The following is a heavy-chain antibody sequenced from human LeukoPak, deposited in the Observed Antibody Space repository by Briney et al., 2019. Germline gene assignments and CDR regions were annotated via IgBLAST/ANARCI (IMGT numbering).Heavy chain of an antibody. D-gene: IGHD2-2*02. CDR2: ISSSSSYI. Sequence: PGGSLRLSCAASGFTFSSYSMNWVRQAPGKGLEWVSSISSSSSYIYYADSVKGRFTISRDNAKNSLYLQMNSLRAEDTAVYYCAREPDIVVVPAAIPDYWGQGTLVTVSS. J-gene: IGHJ4*02. CDR3: AREPDIVVVPAAIPDY. CDR1: GFTFSSYS. V-gene: IGHV3-21*01.